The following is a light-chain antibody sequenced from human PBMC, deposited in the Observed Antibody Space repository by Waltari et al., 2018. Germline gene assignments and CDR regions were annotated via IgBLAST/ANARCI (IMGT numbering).Light chain of an antibody. CDR3: QQSYSTLRT. CDR1: QRISNY. V-gene: IGKV1-39*01. Sequence: DIQMTQSPSSLSASAGDRVTITCRASQRISNYLNWYQQKPGKAPNLLIYAASSLQSGVPSRFSGSGSGTDFTLTISSLQPEDFATYYCQQSYSTLRTFGQGTKVEIK. J-gene: IGKJ1*01. CDR2: AAS.